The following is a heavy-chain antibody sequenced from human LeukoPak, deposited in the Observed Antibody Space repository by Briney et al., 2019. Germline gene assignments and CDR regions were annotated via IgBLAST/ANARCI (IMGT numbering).Heavy chain of an antibody. CDR1: GFTFNSYG. D-gene: IGHD3-3*01. CDR2: IWYDGSSK. Sequence: GGSLRLSCAASGFTFNSYGMHWVRQAPGKGLDWVAFIWYDGSSKYYAASVKERFTISRYNSKNTLYLQMNSLRAEDTAVYYCARYVDFWSGYQDYWGQGTLVTVSS. V-gene: IGHV3-33*01. J-gene: IGHJ4*02. CDR3: ARYVDFWSGYQDY.